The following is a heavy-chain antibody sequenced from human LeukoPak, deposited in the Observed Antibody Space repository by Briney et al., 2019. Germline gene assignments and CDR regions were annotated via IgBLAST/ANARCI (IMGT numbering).Heavy chain of an antibody. Sequence: PSETLSLTCTVSTVSFSSSTYYWGWIRQPPGKGLEWIGSISYSGTPYYNPSLTSRVTMSLDTSKNQFSLKLNSVTAVDTVMYYCATMQWLSQGGGFDYWGQGILVTVSS. J-gene: IGHJ4*02. CDR1: TVSFSSSTYY. D-gene: IGHD6-19*01. CDR3: ATMQWLSQGGGFDY. CDR2: ISYSGTP. V-gene: IGHV4-39*07.